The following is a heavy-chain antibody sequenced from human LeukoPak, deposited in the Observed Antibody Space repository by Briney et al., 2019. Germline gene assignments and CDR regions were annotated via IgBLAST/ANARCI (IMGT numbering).Heavy chain of an antibody. CDR1: GFSFSNYA. Sequence: PGGSLRLSCVPSGFSFSNYAMSWVRQAPGKGLEWVSSISGSGGSTHYVDSVKGRFTISRDKTKNTLYLQMNSLRVEDTAAYYCAKVRAPSGWFNSDYWGQGTLVTVSS. V-gene: IGHV3-23*01. CDR2: ISGSGGST. J-gene: IGHJ4*02. D-gene: IGHD6-19*01. CDR3: AKVRAPSGWFNSDY.